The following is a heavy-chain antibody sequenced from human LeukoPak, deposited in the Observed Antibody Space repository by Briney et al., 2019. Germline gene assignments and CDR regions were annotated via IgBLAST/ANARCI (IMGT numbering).Heavy chain of an antibody. D-gene: IGHD3-10*01. CDR2: ISGSGGST. J-gene: IGHJ4*02. CDR3: AKGGSGYYGSGSYYSF. CDR1: GFTFSSYA. Sequence: PGGSLRLSCAASGFTFSSYAMSWVRQAPGKGLEWVSAISGSGGSTYYADSVKGRFTISRDNSKNTLYLQMNSLRAEDTAVNYCAKGGSGYYGSGSYYSFWGQGTLVTVSS. V-gene: IGHV3-23*01.